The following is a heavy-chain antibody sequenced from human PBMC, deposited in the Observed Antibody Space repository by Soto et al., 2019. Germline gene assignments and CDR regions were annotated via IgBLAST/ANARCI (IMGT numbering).Heavy chain of an antibody. CDR2: IWYDGSNK. Sequence: GGSLRLSCAASGFTFSSYGMHWVRQAPGKGLEWVAVIWYDGSNKYYADSVKGRFTISRDNSKNTLYLQMNSLRAEDTAVYYCARDRAAWSGYDWGYWGQGTLVTVSS. J-gene: IGHJ4*02. V-gene: IGHV3-33*01. CDR3: ARDRAAWSGYDWGY. CDR1: GFTFSSYG. D-gene: IGHD5-12*01.